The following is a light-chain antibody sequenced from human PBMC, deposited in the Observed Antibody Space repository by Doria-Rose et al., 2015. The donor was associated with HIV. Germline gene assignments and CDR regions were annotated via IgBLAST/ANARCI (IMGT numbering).Light chain of an antibody. J-gene: IGKJ3*01. V-gene: IGKV4-1*01. CDR2: WAS. CDR1: QSLLYTSKNY. CDR3: QQYYDTPS. Sequence: DIRVTQSPESRGMSLGERATLNCKSNQSLLYTSKNYLAWYQQKPGQPPKLLIYWASTRQSGVPARFSGSGSGTDFTLTISSLEAEDVGVYYCQQYYDTPSFGPGTTVDIK.